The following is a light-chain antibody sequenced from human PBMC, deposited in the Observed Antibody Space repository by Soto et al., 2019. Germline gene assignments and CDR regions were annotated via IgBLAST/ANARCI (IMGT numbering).Light chain of an antibody. J-gene: IGLJ2*01. CDR1: SSDVGAYDY. Sequence: QSALTQPASVSGSPGQSIIISCTGTSSDVGAYDYVSWYQQHPGKAPKLMIYEVSNRPSGVSSRFSGSKSGNTASLTISGLQAEDEADYYCSSYTSTSIPVVFGGGTKLTVL. CDR3: SSYTSTSIPVV. CDR2: EVS. V-gene: IGLV2-14*01.